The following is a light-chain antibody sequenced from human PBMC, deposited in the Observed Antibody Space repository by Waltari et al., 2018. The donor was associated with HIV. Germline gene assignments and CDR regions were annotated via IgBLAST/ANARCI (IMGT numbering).Light chain of an antibody. V-gene: IGKV3-15*01. CDR1: QIMPNN. CDR2: GAS. J-gene: IGKJ1*01. Sequence: EILLTQSPATLSVSPGETPNLSCRASQIMPNNVAGYHQRPVQSPKLHNFGASIRATGVPARFGGSGSGTDFTLTISSLQSEDFAVYFCQQYDKWPPGTSGQGTRV. CDR3: QQYDKWPPGT.